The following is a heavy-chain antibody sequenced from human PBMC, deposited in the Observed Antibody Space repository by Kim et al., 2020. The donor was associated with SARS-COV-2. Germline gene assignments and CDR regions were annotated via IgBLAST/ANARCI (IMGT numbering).Heavy chain of an antibody. CDR1: GGTFSSYA. CDR3: ARGIVVVPAYFDY. J-gene: IGHJ4*02. D-gene: IGHD2-2*01. Sequence: VKVSCKASGGTFSSYAISWVRQAPGQGLEWMGRIIPILGIANYAQKFQGRVTITADKSTSTAYMELSSLRSEDTAVYYCARGIVVVPAYFDYWGQGTLVTDSS. V-gene: IGHV1-69*04. CDR2: IIPILGIA.